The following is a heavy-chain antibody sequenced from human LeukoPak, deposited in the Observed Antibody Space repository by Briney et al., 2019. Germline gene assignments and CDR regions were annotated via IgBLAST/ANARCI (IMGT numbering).Heavy chain of an antibody. CDR3: ARVSGYDFWSGYDHWFDP. Sequence: GGSLRLSCAASGFTFSTYAMNWVRQAPGKGLEWVSAISGDGGTTYYADSVKGRFTISRDNSKNTMYLQMNSLRAGDTAIYFCARVSGYDFWSGYDHWFDPWSQGTLVTVSS. D-gene: IGHD3-3*01. V-gene: IGHV3-23*01. CDR1: GFTFSTYA. CDR2: ISGDGGTT. J-gene: IGHJ5*02.